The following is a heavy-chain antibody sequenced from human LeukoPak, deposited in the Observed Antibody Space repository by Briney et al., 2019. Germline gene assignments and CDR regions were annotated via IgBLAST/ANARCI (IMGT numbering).Heavy chain of an antibody. V-gene: IGHV3-21*01. J-gene: IGHJ4*02. CDR1: GFTFSSYS. D-gene: IGHD5-18*01. CDR2: ISSSSSSI. Sequence: GGSLRLSCAASGFTFSSYSMNWVRQAPGKGLEWVSSISSSSSSIYYADSVKGRFTISRDNAKNSLYLQMNSLRAEDTAVYYCTRARGDIVETATMGSYWGQGTLVTVSS. CDR3: TRARGDIVETATMGSY.